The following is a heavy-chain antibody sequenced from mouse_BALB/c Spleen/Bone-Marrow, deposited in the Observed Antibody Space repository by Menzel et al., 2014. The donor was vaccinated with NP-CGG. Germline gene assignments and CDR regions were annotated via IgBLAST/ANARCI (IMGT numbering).Heavy chain of an antibody. D-gene: IGHD1-1*01. V-gene: IGHV4-1*02. J-gene: IGHJ2*01. CDR2: INPDSRTI. CDR3: ARPDYYGYLNY. Sequence: EVQRVESGGGLVQPGGSLKLSCAASGFGFSRYWMSWVRQAPGKGLEWIGEINPDSRTINYSPSLKDKFIISRDNAKNTLYLRLNKVRSEDTALYYCARPDYYGYLNYWGQGTTLTVSS. CDR1: GFGFSRYW.